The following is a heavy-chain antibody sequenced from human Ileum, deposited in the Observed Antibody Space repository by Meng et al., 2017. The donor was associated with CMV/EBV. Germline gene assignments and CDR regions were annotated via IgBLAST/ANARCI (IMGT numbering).Heavy chain of an antibody. V-gene: IGHV1-2*02. CDR2: INPNSGGT. D-gene: IGHD6-6*01. CDR3: ARDSADSSSSRYYYYYGMDV. Sequence: ASVKVSCKASGYTFTGYYMHWVRQAPGQGLEWMGWINPNSGGTNYAQKFQGRVTMTRDTSISTAYMELSRLRSDDTAVYYCARDSADSSSSRYYYYYGMDVWGQGTTVTVSS. J-gene: IGHJ6*02. CDR1: GYTFTGYY.